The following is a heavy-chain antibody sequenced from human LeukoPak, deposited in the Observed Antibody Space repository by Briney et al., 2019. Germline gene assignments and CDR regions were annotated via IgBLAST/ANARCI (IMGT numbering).Heavy chain of an antibody. CDR1: GFTFSSYA. J-gene: IGHJ3*02. D-gene: IGHD3-22*01. CDR3: ARGSGYYYDSSGSGGDAFDI. Sequence: GRSLRLSCAASGFTFSSYAMHWVRQAPGQGLEWVAVISYDGSNKYYADSVKGRFTISRDNSKNTLYLQMNSLRAEDTAVYYCARGSGYYYDSSGSGGDAFDIWGQGTMVTVSS. CDR2: ISYDGSNK. V-gene: IGHV3-30-3*01.